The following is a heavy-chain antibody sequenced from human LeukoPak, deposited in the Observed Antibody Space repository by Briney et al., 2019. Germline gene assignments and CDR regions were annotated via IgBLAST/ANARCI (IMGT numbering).Heavy chain of an antibody. D-gene: IGHD4-23*01. V-gene: IGHV4-4*07. CDR3: ARSEPTVVIATADGAFDI. Sequence: SETLSLTCTVSGGSISSYYWSWIRQPAEKGLEWIGRIYSSGSTNYNPSLKSRVTMSVDTSKNQFSLKLSSVTAADTAVYYCARSEPTVVIATADGAFDIWGQGTMVTVSS. CDR2: IYSSGST. CDR1: GGSISSYY. J-gene: IGHJ3*02.